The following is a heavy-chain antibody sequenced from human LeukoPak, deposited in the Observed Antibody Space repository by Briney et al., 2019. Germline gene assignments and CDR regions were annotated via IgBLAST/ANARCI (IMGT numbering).Heavy chain of an antibody. CDR1: GFTFSSYW. CDR2: INIDGSST. V-gene: IGHV3-74*01. Sequence: PGGSLRLSCAASGFTFSSYWIHSVRQAPGKGLVWVSRINIDGSSTSHADSVKGRFTISRDNAKNTLSLQMNSLTVEHTAVYYCVRATSHAFDYWGQGTLVTVSS. CDR3: VRATSHAFDY. J-gene: IGHJ4*02.